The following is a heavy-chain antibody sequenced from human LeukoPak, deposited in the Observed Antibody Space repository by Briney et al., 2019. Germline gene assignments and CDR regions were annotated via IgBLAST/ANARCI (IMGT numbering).Heavy chain of an antibody. Sequence: SETLSLTCAVYGGSFSGYYWTWIRQPPGKGLEWIGYIYYSGSTNYNPSLKSRVTISIDTSKNQFSLKLSSVTAADTAVYYCARGPPYDFWKGYYFDYWGQGTLVTVSS. CDR3: ARGPPYDFWKGYYFDY. J-gene: IGHJ4*02. D-gene: IGHD3-3*01. CDR2: IYYSGST. CDR1: GGSFSGYY. V-gene: IGHV4-59*01.